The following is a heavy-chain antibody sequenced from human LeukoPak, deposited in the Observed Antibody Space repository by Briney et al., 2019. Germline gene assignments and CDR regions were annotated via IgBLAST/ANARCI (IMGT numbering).Heavy chain of an antibody. D-gene: IGHD6-19*01. V-gene: IGHV4-34*01. J-gene: IGHJ6*03. CDR1: GGSFSDYD. CDR3: ARGEGRRYSSGWYGGNYYYYYYMDV. CDR2: ISHSGTT. Sequence: SETLSLTCAVYGGSFSDYDWSWIRQPPGKGLEWIGEISHSGTTNCDPSLKSRISMSIDTSRSQFSLNLRSVTAADTAVYYCARGEGRRYSSGWYGGNYYYYYYMDVWGKGTTVTVSS.